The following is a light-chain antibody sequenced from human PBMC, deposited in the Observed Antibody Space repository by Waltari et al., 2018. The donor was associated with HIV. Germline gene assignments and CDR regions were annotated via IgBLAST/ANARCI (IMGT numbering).Light chain of an antibody. Sequence: DIVVTQSPDSLALYLGERALINCKSSQSVLSSSNNKNYLAWYQQKPGQPPKLLIYWASARESGVPDRFSGSGSGTDCTLTINSLRAEDAAVYFCHQYYTTPQTFGQGTKVEIK. CDR3: HQYYTTPQT. CDR1: QSVLSSSNNKNY. V-gene: IGKV4-1*01. J-gene: IGKJ1*01. CDR2: WAS.